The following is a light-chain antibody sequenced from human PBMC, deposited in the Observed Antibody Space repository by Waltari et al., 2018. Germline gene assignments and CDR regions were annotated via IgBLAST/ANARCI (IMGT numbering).Light chain of an antibody. CDR2: KIS. J-gene: IGLJ3*02. Sequence: QTVVTQEPSLSVSPGGTVTLTCALSSGSVSTTSYASWYQQNPGQAPRTLVYKISSRSSGVPDRFSGSMLGNKAALTITGAQAEDESDYYCALYMGSGIWVFGGGTKLTVL. CDR3: ALYMGSGIWV. V-gene: IGLV8-61*01. CDR1: SGSVSTTSY.